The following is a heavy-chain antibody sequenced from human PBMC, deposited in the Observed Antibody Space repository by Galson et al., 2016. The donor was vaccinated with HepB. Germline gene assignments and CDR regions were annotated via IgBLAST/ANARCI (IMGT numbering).Heavy chain of an antibody. CDR1: GFTFSNYW. CDR2: IKDDGSEK. D-gene: IGHD6-13*01. CDR3: TRDFGYSNYD. Sequence: SPRLSCAASGFTFSNYWMSWVRQGPGKGLEWVGNIKDDGSEKNYVESVKGRFTISRDNAKNSLYLQMNSLRVEDTAVYYCTRDFGYSNYDWGQGILVTVSS. J-gene: IGHJ4*02. V-gene: IGHV3-7*01.